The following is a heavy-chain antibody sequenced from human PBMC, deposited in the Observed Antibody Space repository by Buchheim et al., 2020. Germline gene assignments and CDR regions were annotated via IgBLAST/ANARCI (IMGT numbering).Heavy chain of an antibody. Sequence: QLQLQESGPGLVKPSETLSLTCTVSGGSISSSSYYWGWIRQPPGKGLEWIGSFYYSGSTYYNPSLQSRVTISVYTSKKQFSLKLSSVTSADTAVYYCARAYYYDSGGYYGGSGPFFDYWGQGTL. CDR3: ARAYYYDSGGYYGGSGPFFDY. V-gene: IGHV4-39*07. J-gene: IGHJ4*02. CDR2: FYYSGST. D-gene: IGHD3-22*01. CDR1: GGSISSSSYY.